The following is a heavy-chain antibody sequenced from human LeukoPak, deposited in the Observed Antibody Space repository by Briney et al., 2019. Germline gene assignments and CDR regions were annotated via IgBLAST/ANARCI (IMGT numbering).Heavy chain of an antibody. J-gene: IGHJ2*01. V-gene: IGHV4-59*01. CDR3: ARSANYYDSSGHFHWYFDL. Sequence: SETPSLTCTVSGDSISTYYWSWIRQPPGKGLEWIGYIYYSGSINYDPSLKSRVTISVDTSKNLFSLKLSSVTAADTAVYYCARSANYYDSSGHFHWYFDLWGRGTLVTVSS. D-gene: IGHD3-22*01. CDR2: IYYSGSI. CDR1: GDSISTYY.